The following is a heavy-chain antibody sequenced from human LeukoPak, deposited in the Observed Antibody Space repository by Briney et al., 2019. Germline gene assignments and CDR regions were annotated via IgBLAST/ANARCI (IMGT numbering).Heavy chain of an antibody. V-gene: IGHV1-69*13. Sequence: SVKVSCKASGGSFSSYAISWVRQAPGQGLEWMGGIIPIFGTANYAQKFQGRVTITADESTSTAYMELSSLRSEDTAVYYCAKVPSSGWYRWFDPWGQGTLVTVSS. CDR2: IIPIFGTA. J-gene: IGHJ5*02. CDR1: GGSFSSYA. CDR3: AKVPSSGWYRWFDP. D-gene: IGHD6-19*01.